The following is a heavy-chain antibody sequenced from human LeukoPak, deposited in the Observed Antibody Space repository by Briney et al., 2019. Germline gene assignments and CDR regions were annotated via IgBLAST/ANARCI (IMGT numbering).Heavy chain of an antibody. CDR3: ARDRDYDYVWGSYRYKTVPGY. V-gene: IGHV3-21*01. CDR2: ISSSNSYI. Sequence: PGRSLRLSCAASGFTFSSYNMTWVRQAPGKGLEWVSSISSSNSYISYADSVKGRFTISRDNAKNSLYLQMNSLRAEDTAVYYCARDRDYDYVWGSYRYKTVPGYWGQGTLVTVSS. CDR1: GFTFSSYN. J-gene: IGHJ4*02. D-gene: IGHD3-16*02.